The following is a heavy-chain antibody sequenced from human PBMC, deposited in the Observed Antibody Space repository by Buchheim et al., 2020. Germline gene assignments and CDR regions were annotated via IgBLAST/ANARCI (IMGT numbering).Heavy chain of an antibody. J-gene: IGHJ6*02. D-gene: IGHD3-9*01. CDR2: ISYDGSNK. Sequence: QVQLVESGGGVVQPGRSLRLSCAASGFTFSSYGMHWVRQAPGKGLEWVAVISYDGSNKYYADSVKGRFTIYRDNSKNTLYLQMNSLRAEDTAVYYCAKDLGWILTAYYYYGMDVWGQGTT. CDR3: AKDLGWILTAYYYYGMDV. CDR1: GFTFSSYG. V-gene: IGHV3-30*18.